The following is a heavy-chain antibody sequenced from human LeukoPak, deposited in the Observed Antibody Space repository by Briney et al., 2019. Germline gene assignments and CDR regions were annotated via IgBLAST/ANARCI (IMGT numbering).Heavy chain of an antibody. J-gene: IGHJ1*01. D-gene: IGHD2-21*01. V-gene: IGHV1-46*01. CDR2: INPSGGST. Sequence: ASVKASSKPSRYTFINYYMHWVPQAPGQELEWMGIINPSGGSTSYAQKFQGRVTMTRDTSTSTVYMELSSLRSEDTAVYYCARDESTSILWWWGQGTLVTVSS. CDR3: ARDESTSILWW. CDR1: RYTFINYY.